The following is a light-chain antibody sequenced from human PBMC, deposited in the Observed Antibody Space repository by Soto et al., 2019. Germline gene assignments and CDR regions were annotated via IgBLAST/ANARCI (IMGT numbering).Light chain of an antibody. J-gene: IGKJ2*01. V-gene: IGKV3-15*01. Sequence: EIVMAQSPATLSVSPGERATLSCRASHSISSSLAWYQQKPGQAPRLLIYGASTRASGIPARFSGSGSGTEFTLTISSLQSEDFALYYCQHYNDWPYTFGQGTKLEIK. CDR2: GAS. CDR3: QHYNDWPYT. CDR1: HSISSS.